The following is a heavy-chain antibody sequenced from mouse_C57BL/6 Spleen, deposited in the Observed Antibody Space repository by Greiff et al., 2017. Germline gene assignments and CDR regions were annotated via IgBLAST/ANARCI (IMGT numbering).Heavy chain of an antibody. CDR3: TPYSNYFFMDY. CDR1: GYTFTDYE. CDR2: IDPETGGT. V-gene: IGHV1-15*01. D-gene: IGHD2-5*01. Sequence: VKLQESGAELVRPGASVTLSCKASGYTFTDYEMHWVKQTPVHGLEWIGAIDPETGGTAYNQKFKGKAILTADKSSSTAYMELRSLTSEDSAVYYCTPYSNYFFMDYWGQGTSVTVSS. J-gene: IGHJ4*01.